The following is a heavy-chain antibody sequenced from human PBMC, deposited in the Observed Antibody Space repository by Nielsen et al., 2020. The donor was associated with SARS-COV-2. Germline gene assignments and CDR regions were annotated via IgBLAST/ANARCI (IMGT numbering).Heavy chain of an antibody. D-gene: IGHD2-2*01. CDR3: VKPSGFKVVSLPAANRDDV. CDR1: GFTFSGYA. V-gene: IGHV3-64D*08. J-gene: IGHJ3*01. CDR2: ISYNGGIT. Sequence: GESLKISCAASGFTFSGYAMQWVRQAPGKGLEYVSVISYNGGITKYVDSVKGRFTIPRDNSKNTLYLQMTSLRSDDTAVYYCVKPSGFKVVSLPAANRDDVWGQGTMVTVSS.